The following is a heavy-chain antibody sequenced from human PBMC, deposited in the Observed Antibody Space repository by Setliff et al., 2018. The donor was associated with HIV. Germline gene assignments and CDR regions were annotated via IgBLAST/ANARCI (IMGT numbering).Heavy chain of an antibody. V-gene: IGHV4-4*07. CDR3: ARGNNDLESFDY. CDR2: IYASGKT. CDR1: GDSLNTCY. D-gene: IGHD3-3*01. Sequence: SETLSLTCNVSGDSLNTCYWSWIRQSGGKGLEWIGRIYASGKTTFNPSLKSRVRMSDDTSKNQFSLKLTSVTASDTAVYYCARGNNDLESFDYWGQGALVTVSS. J-gene: IGHJ4*02.